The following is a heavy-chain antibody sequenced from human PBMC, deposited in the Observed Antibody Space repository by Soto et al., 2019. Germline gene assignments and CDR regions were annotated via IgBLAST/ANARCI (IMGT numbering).Heavy chain of an antibody. D-gene: IGHD3-22*01. CDR2: ISSSSYI. CDR1: GFTFSSYS. V-gene: IGHV3-21*01. CDR3: ARDVSGYYYG. J-gene: IGHJ4*02. Sequence: GSLRLSCAASGFTFSSYSMNWVRQAPGKGLEWVSSISSSSYIYYADSVKGRFTISRDNAKNSLYLQMNSLRAEDTAVYYRARDVSGYYYGWGQGTLVTVSS.